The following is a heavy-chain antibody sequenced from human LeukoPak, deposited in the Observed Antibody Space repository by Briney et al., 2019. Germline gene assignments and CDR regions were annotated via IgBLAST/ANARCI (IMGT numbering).Heavy chain of an antibody. CDR2: IDARSGIT. D-gene: IGHD3-22*01. CDR3: AGNGHRSVWTMIVVL. J-gene: IGHJ4*02. CDR1: GFTFTIFG. V-gene: IGHV3-48*01. Sequence: GGSLRPSCAASGFTFTIFGLNWVRQAPGKGPEWVSYIDARSGITYYADSVQGRFTISRDNAQESVFLQMNSLRVEDTAVYYCAGNGHRSVWTMIVVLWGQGTLVTVSS.